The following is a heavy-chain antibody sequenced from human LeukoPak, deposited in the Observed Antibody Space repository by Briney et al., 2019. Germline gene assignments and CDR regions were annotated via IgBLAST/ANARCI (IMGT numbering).Heavy chain of an antibody. Sequence: PSQTLSLTCTVSGGSISSGDYYWSWIRQPPGKGREWIGYIYYSGSTYYNPSLKRRVTISVDTSKNQFSLKLSSVTAADTAVYYCARPLMSLHSGYDRWGQGTLVTVSS. CDR2: IYYSGST. CDR3: ARPLMSLHSGYDR. J-gene: IGHJ4*02. CDR1: GGSISSGDYY. D-gene: IGHD5-12*01. V-gene: IGHV4-30-4*08.